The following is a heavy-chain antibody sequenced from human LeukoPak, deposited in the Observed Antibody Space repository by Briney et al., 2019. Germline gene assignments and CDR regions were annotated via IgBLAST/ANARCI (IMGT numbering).Heavy chain of an antibody. J-gene: IGHJ4*02. CDR3: ARESLLIAAPFDY. V-gene: IGHV3-30-3*01. CDR2: ISYDGSNK. Sequence: GGSLRLSCAASGFTFSSYAMHWVRQAPGKGLEWVAVISYDGSNKYYADSVKGRFTISRDNPKNTLYLQMNSLRAEDTAVYYCARESLLIAAPFDYWGQGTLVTVSS. CDR1: GFTFSSYA. D-gene: IGHD6-6*01.